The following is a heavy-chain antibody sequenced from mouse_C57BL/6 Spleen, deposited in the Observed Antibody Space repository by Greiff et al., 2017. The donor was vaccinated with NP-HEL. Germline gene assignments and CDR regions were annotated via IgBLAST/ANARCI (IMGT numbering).Heavy chain of an antibody. D-gene: IGHD5-5*01. V-gene: IGHV1-19*01. J-gene: IGHJ1*03. CDR1: GYTFTDYY. CDR2: INPYNGGT. Sequence: VQLQQSGPVLVKPGASVKMSCKASGYTFTDYYMNWVKQSHGKSLEWIGVINPYNGGTSYNQKFKGKATLTVDKSSSTAYMELNSLTSEDSAVYYCARLGLPHWYFDVWGTGTTVTVSS. CDR3: ARLGLPHWYFDV.